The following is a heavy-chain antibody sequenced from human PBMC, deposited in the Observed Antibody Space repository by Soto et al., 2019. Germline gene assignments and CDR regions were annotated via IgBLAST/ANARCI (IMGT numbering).Heavy chain of an antibody. Sequence: TLCLTYTVSDVSISSGCDYLSWIRQHPGTGLEWIGYSYYSGSTYYNPSLKSRVTISVDTSKNQCSLKLSSVTAADTAVYYCARGPGFNRYRMNVWGQGTRDPVS. CDR3: ARGPGFNRYRMNV. CDR1: DVSISSGCDY. CDR2: SYYSGST. J-gene: IGHJ6*02. V-gene: IGHV4-31*03.